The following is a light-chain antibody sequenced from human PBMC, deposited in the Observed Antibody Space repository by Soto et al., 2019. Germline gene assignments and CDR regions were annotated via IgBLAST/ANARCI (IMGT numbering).Light chain of an antibody. Sequence: DIQMTQSPFSLSASVGDRVTITCRASQTISTYLNWYQQKPGKAPKLLIYAASSLQSGVPSRFSGSGSGTDFTLTISSLQPEDFATYYCQQSYITPQTFGQGTKVEIK. CDR1: QTISTY. J-gene: IGKJ1*01. CDR2: AAS. V-gene: IGKV1-39*01. CDR3: QQSYITPQT.